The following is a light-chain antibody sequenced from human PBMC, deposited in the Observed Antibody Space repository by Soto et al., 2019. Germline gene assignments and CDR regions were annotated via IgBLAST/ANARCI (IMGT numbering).Light chain of an antibody. CDR3: SSYTSTSNVYL. J-gene: IGLJ1*01. V-gene: IGLV2-14*01. CDR2: DVT. Sequence: SVLTQPASVSGSPGQSITISCTGTSSDIGDYTYVSWYQQRPGKAPKLIIFDVTNRLSGVSNRFSGSKSGNTASLTISGLQAEDEADYHCSSYTSTSNVYLFGTGTKVTVL. CDR1: SSDIGDYTY.